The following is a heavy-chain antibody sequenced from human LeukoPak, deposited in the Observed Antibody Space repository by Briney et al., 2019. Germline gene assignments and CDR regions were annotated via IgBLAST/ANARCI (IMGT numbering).Heavy chain of an antibody. CDR2: INPGSGST. Sequence: ASVTVSCKASGYTFTSYFIHWVGQAPGQGLEWMGIINPGSGSTSYTQKFRDRVTMTRDKSTSTVNMELSSLRSEDTAVYYCVRDLGYYDSSGYPTHFDYWGQGTLVTVSS. J-gene: IGHJ4*02. V-gene: IGHV1-46*01. D-gene: IGHD3-22*01. CDR3: VRDLGYYDSSGYPTHFDY. CDR1: GYTFTSYF.